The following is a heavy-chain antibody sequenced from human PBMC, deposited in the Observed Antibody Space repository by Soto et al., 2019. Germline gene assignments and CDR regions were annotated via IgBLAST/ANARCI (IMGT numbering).Heavy chain of an antibody. CDR3: ARGGGDPATYYDFWSGYSAWAYYYGMDV. CDR1: GFTVSSNY. D-gene: IGHD3-3*01. J-gene: IGHJ6*02. CDR2: IYSGGST. V-gene: IGHV3-53*01. Sequence: PVGSLRLSCAASGFTVSSNYMSWVRQAPGKGLEWVSVIYSGGSTYYADSVKGRFTISRDNSKNTLYLQMNSLRAEDTAVYYCARGGGDPATYYDFWSGYSAWAYYYGMDVWGQGTTVTVSS.